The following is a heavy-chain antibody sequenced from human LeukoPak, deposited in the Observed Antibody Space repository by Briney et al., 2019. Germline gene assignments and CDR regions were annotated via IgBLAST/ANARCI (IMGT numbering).Heavy chain of an antibody. J-gene: IGHJ4*02. CDR3: ASVDTAMVDFDY. V-gene: IGHV3-23*01. CDR2: ISGSGGST. Sequence: GGSLRLSCAASGFTFSSYAMSWVRQAPGKGLEWVSAISGSGGSTYYADSVKGRFTISRDNSKNTLYLQMNSLRAEDTAVYYCASVDTAMVDFDYWGQGTPVTVSS. CDR1: GFTFSSYA. D-gene: IGHD5-18*01.